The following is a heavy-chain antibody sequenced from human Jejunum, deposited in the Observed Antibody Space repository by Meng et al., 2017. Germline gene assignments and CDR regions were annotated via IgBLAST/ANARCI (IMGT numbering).Heavy chain of an antibody. CDR2: ISGSGGNI. J-gene: IGHJ4*02. CDR1: GFTYSTYA. Sequence: GGSLRLSCAASGFTYSTYARSWVRQAPGKGLEWVSAISGSGGNIHYADSVKGRFTISRDDAKNSVYLQMNSLRVEDTAVYYCATGSLLDMIVVVTITGANYWGQGPLVTVSS. CDR3: ATGSLLDMIVVVTITGANY. V-gene: IGHV3-21*01. D-gene: IGHD3-22*01.